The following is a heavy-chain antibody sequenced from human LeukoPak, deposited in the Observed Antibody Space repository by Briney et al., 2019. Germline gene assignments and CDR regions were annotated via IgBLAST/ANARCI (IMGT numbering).Heavy chain of an antibody. V-gene: IGHV3-30*04. D-gene: IGHD2-15*01. CDR3: AGYCSGGSCLTDY. CDR1: GFTFSSHA. J-gene: IGHJ4*02. Sequence: PGRSLRLSCAASGFTFSSHAMHWVRQAPGKGLEWVAVISYDESNKYYADSVKGRFTISRDNSKNTLYLQMNSLRAEDTAVYYCAGYCSGGSCLTDYWGQGTLVTVSS. CDR2: ISYDESNK.